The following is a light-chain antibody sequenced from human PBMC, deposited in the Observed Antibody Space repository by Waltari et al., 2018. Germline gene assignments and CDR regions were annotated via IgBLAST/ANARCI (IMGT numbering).Light chain of an antibody. CDR3: SSHTSSSTWV. Sequence: KQHPGKAPKLIIYDVREGPSGCWKRFSEAKSGNTASLTISGRQTEDEADYYGSSHTSSSTWVFGGGAKLTVL. J-gene: IGLJ3*02. CDR2: DVR. V-gene: IGLV2-14*03.